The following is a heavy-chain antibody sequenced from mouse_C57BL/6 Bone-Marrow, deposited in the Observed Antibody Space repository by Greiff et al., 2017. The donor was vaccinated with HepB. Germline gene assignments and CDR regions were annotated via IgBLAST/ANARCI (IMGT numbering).Heavy chain of an antibody. CDR1: GYTFTSYW. Sequence: QVQLQQPGAELVKPGASVKMSCKASGYTFTSYWITWVKQRPGHGLEWIGDIYPGSGSTNYNEKFKSKATLTVDTSSSTAYMQLSSLTSEDSAVYYCARLYYSNSYYAMDYWGQGTSVTVSS. V-gene: IGHV1-55*01. J-gene: IGHJ4*01. CDR2: IYPGSGST. CDR3: ARLYYSNSYYAMDY. D-gene: IGHD2-5*01.